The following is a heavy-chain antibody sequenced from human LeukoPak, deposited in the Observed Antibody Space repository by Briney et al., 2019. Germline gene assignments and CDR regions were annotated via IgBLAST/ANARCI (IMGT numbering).Heavy chain of an antibody. CDR2: INPDGSQK. CDR1: GFTFSLYW. J-gene: IGHJ5*02. D-gene: IGHD3-16*01. V-gene: IGHV3-7*01. CDR3: VRQMIRFWFDP. Sequence: GSLRLSCAASGFTFSLYWMTWVRQSPGKGLEWVADINPDGSQKYSVGSVKGRFTISRDNAKNSLFLQMNSLRAEDTAVYYCVRQMIRFWFDPWGQGTQVTVSS.